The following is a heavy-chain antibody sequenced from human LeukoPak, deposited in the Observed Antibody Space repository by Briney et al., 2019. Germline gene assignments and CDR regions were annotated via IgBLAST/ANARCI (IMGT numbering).Heavy chain of an antibody. J-gene: IGHJ4*02. D-gene: IGHD2-2*01. Sequence: PGGSLRLSCAASGFTFSSYAMHWVRQAPGKGLEWVAVISYDGSNKYYADSVKGRFTISRDNSKNTLYLQMNSLRAEDTAVYYCAKDRYAIVVVPAARIDYWGQGTLVTVSS. CDR1: GFTFSSYA. CDR3: AKDRYAIVVVPAARIDY. CDR2: ISYDGSNK. V-gene: IGHV3-30*04.